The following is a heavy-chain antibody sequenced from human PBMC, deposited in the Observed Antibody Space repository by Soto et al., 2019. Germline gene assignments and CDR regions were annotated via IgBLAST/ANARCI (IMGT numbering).Heavy chain of an antibody. CDR1: GYTFTSYA. CDR3: ARSCSSTSCYYYYYGMDV. J-gene: IGHJ6*02. V-gene: IGHV1-3*01. CDR2: INAGNGNT. D-gene: IGHD2-2*01. Sequence: GASVKVSCKASGYTFTSYAMHWVRQAPGQRLEWMGWINAGNGNTKYSQKFQGRVTITRDTSASTAYMELSSLRSEDTAVYYCARSCSSTSCYYYYYGMDVWGQGTTVTVSS.